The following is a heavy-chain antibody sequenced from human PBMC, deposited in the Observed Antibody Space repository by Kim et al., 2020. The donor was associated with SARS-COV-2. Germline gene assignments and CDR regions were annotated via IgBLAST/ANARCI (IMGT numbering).Heavy chain of an antibody. CDR1: GFTFRSWA. CDR2: ISAAGDIS. D-gene: IGHD2-15*01. J-gene: IGHJ4*02. CDR3: ALSDDSTYPYYFDY. V-gene: IGHV3-23*01. Sequence: AGSLRLSCAGSGFTFRSWAMGWVRQAPGKGLQWVAGISAAGDISSYGDPVRGRFTISRDNSKNMLFLQMDSLGAADTAVYYCALSDDSTYPYYFDYWGQGTLVTVSS.